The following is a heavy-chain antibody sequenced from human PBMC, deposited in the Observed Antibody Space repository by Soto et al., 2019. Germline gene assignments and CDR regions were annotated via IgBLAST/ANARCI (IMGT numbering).Heavy chain of an antibody. Sequence: SETLSLTCTVSGGSISSGDYYWSWIRQPPGKGLEWIGEINYSGSTNYNPSLKSRVTISVDTSKNQFSLKLSSVTAADTAVYYCASRIAAAGRGMGYWGQGTLVTVSS. D-gene: IGHD6-13*01. V-gene: IGHV4-61*08. CDR2: INYSGST. CDR1: GGSISSGDYY. J-gene: IGHJ4*02. CDR3: ASRIAAAGRGMGY.